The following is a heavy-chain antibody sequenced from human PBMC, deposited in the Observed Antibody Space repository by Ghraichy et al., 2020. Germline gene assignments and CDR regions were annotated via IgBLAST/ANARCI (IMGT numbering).Heavy chain of an antibody. CDR1: GYSITTNNW. J-gene: IGHJ3*02. D-gene: IGHD3-16*01. V-gene: IGHV4-28*01. CDR2: INYSGST. Sequence: ETLSLTCAVSGYSITTNNWWAWIRQPPGKGLEWIGYINYSGSTHYNPSLTSRVTMSVDTSKNQFSLKLTSVTAEDTAVYFCSRHEGGSYARAFDIWGPGTMVTVSS. CDR3: SRHEGGSYARAFDI.